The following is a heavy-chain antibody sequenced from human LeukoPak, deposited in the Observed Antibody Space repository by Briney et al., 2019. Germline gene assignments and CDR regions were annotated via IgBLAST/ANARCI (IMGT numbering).Heavy chain of an antibody. CDR3: AKVLSRASEAFNI. J-gene: IGHJ3*02. Sequence: HSGGSLRLSCAASGFTFSSYGMHWVRQAPGKGLEWVAVISYDGSNKYYADSVKGRFTISRDNSKNTLYLQMNSLRAEDTAVYYGAKVLSRASEAFNIGAQGTRVTV. D-gene: IGHD6-6*01. V-gene: IGHV3-30*18. CDR2: ISYDGSNK. CDR1: GFTFSSYG.